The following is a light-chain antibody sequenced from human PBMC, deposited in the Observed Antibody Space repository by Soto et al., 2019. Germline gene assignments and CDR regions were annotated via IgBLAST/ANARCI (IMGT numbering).Light chain of an antibody. J-gene: IGKJ1*01. CDR1: QDISGH. CDR2: EAS. Sequence: DIQGTQSPSSLSASVGDRVTITCRASQDISGHLAWYQQKPGKVPKLLIYEASTLQSGVPSRFSASGSGTDFTLTISSLQPEDVATYYCQKYNGTPRTFGQGTKVELK. V-gene: IGKV1-27*01. CDR3: QKYNGTPRT.